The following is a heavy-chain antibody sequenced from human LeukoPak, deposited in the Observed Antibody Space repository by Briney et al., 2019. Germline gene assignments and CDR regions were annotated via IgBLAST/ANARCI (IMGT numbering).Heavy chain of an antibody. CDR3: ARDAGATSWFDP. D-gene: IGHD1-26*01. CDR2: ISYDGSNK. CDR1: GFTFSSYA. V-gene: IGHV3-30*04. Sequence: GRSLRLSCAASGFTFSSYAMHWVRQAPGKGLEWVAVISYDGSNKYYADSVKGRFTISRDNSKNTLYLQMNSLRAEDTAVYYCARDAGATSWFDPWGQGTLVTVSS. J-gene: IGHJ5*02.